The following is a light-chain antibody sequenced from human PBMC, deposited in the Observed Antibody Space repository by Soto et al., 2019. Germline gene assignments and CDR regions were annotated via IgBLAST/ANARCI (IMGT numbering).Light chain of an antibody. Sequence: EIVLTQSPVTLSLSPGDRATLSCGASQSVSSYLAWYQQKPGHAPRLLIYDASYRATGIPARFSGSGSGSDFTLTISSLEPEDFAIYYCQQRNSWPYTFGRGTKVDIK. V-gene: IGKV3-11*01. CDR1: QSVSSY. J-gene: IGKJ2*01. CDR2: DAS. CDR3: QQRNSWPYT.